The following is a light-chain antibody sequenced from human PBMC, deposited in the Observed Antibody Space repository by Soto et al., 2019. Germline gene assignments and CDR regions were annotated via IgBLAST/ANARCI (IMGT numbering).Light chain of an antibody. Sequence: LTQPACAGRSPGQSVPISCTGTSSDVVGYVYVSWYQQHPGKAPKLMIYEVSKRPSGVPDLFSVSKSGNTASLTVSGLQADDEADYYCSSYAGINNFYVFGTGTKVTAL. V-gene: IGLV2-8*01. CDR3: SSYAGINNFYV. CDR2: EVS. J-gene: IGLJ1*01. CDR1: SSDVVGYVY.